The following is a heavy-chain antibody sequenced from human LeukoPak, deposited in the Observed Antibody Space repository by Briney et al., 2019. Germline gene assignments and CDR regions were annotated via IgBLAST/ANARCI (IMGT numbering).Heavy chain of an antibody. CDR3: ARSSPLGPMDV. D-gene: IGHD3-10*01. CDR1: GGSISRGGYY. J-gene: IGHJ6*03. CDR2: IYHSGST. Sequence: SETLSLTCTVSGGSISRGGYYWSWIRQPPGKGLEWIGYIYHSGSTYYNPSLKSRVTISVDRSKNQFSLKLSSVTAADTAVYYCARSSPLGPMDVWGKGTTVTVSS. V-gene: IGHV4-30-2*01.